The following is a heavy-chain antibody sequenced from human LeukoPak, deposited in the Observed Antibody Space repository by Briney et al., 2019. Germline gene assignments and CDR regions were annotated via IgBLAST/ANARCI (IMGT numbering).Heavy chain of an antibody. V-gene: IGHV4-61*05. CDR1: GGSISSSSYY. D-gene: IGHD4-23*01. CDR2: IYYSGDT. CDR3: ARLWGPFGGNSETDAFDI. Sequence: SETLSLTCTVSGGSISSSSYYWSWIRQPPGKGLEWLGYIYYSGDTNYNPSLKSRVTISVDTSKNQFSLKLSSVTAADTAVYYCARLWGPFGGNSETDAFDIWGQGTMVTVSS. J-gene: IGHJ3*02.